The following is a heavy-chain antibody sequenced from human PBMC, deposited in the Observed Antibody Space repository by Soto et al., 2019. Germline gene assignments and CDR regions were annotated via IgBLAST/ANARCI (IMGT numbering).Heavy chain of an antibody. CDR3: ARPDGYSSSSGYYYYGMDV. V-gene: IGHV1-69*06. CDR1: GGTFSSYA. CDR2: IIPIFGTA. D-gene: IGHD6-6*01. Sequence: QVQLVQSGAEVKKPGSSVKVSCKASGGTFSSYAISWVRQAPGQGLEWMGGIIPIFGTANYAQKLQGRFTITADKSKSTAYMELSSLRSEDTAVYYCARPDGYSSSSGYYYYGMDVWGQGTTVTVS. J-gene: IGHJ6*02.